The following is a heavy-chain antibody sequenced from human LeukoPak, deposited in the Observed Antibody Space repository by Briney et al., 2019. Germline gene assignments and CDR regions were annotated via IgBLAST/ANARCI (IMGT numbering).Heavy chain of an antibody. D-gene: IGHD3-10*01. J-gene: IGHJ5*02. CDR2: ISYTGST. CDR1: GGSISPYF. CDR3: ARDDYRGVTNFDP. V-gene: IGHV4-59*01. Sequence: NSSETLSLTCTVSGGSISPYFWNWMRQTPGKGLEWIGYISYTGSTNYNPALKSRVTISVDTSKNQFSLQLTSVTAADTAVYYCARDDYRGVTNFDPWGQGTLVTVSS.